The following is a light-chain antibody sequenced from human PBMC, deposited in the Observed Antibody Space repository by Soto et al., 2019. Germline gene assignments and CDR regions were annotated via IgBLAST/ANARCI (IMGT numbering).Light chain of an antibody. CDR1: QDISNY. CDR3: QQYDNLPPI. V-gene: IGKV1-33*01. Sequence: DIQMTQSPSSLSASVGDRVTITCQASQDISNYLNWYQQKPGKAPKLLIYDASNLETGVPSRFSGSGSGTDFTFTISSLQPEDFATYYCQQYDNLPPIFGQGTRLEIK. CDR2: DAS. J-gene: IGKJ5*01.